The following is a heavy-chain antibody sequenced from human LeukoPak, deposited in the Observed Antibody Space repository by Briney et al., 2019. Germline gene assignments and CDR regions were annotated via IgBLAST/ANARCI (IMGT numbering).Heavy chain of an antibody. D-gene: IGHD3-10*01. V-gene: IGHV1-18*01. CDR1: GYTFTSYG. Sequence: ASVKVSCKASGYTFTSYGISWVRQAPGQGLEWMGWISAYNGNTNYAQKLQGGVTMTTDTSTSTAYMELRSLRSDDTAVYYCARGDGSGSSTLYNWFDPWAREPWSLSPQ. CDR2: ISAYNGNT. J-gene: IGHJ5*02. CDR3: ARGDGSGSSTLYNWFDP.